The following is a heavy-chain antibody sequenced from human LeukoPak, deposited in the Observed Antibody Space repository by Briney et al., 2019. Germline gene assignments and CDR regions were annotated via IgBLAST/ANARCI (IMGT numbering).Heavy chain of an antibody. CDR2: IGPGPSRT. CDR1: GFAFTAYG. D-gene: IGHD3-10*02. Sequence: GGSLRLSCAASGFAFTAYGMNWVRQAPGKGLEWLSNIGPGPSRTYYADSVRGRFVISRDDAKNSLYLQMSSPRAEDTAVYYCARDYVTMAPDYGGSGTLVTVSS. CDR3: ARDYVTMAPDY. V-gene: IGHV3-21*01. J-gene: IGHJ4*02.